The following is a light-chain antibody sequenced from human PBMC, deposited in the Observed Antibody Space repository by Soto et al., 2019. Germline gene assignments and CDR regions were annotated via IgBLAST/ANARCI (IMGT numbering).Light chain of an antibody. J-gene: IGLJ3*02. CDR3: SSYEGSNPGV. V-gene: IGLV2-8*01. Sequence: QSALTQPPSASGSPGQSVTISCTGTSSDVGGYAFVSWYQHHPGKAPKLMIFDVSKRPSGVPDRFSGSKSGNTASLTVSGLQAADEADYYRSSYEGSNPGVFGGGTQLTVL. CDR2: DVS. CDR1: SSDVGGYAF.